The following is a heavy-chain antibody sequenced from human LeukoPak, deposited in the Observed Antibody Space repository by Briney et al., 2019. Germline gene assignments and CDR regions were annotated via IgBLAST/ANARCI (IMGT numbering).Heavy chain of an antibody. Sequence: PGGSLRLSCAASGFTFNSYSMSWVRQAPGKGLEWVSFISYSSSFIYYADSVKGRFTISRDNAKNSLYLQMNSLRAEDTAVYYCARDCGGHSKSFDYWGQGTLVTVSS. CDR3: ARDCGGHSKSFDY. D-gene: IGHD2-21*01. CDR2: ISYSSSFI. V-gene: IGHV3-21*01. CDR1: GFTFNSYS. J-gene: IGHJ4*02.